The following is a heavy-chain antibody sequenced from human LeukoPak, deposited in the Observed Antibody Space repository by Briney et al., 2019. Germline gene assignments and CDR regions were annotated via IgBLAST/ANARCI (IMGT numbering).Heavy chain of an antibody. CDR2: ILHSGNT. CDR3: ARGIAISPMDV. Sequence: SETLSLTCAVSGYSISSGYYWSWIRLPPGKGLEWIGSILHSGNTFYNPSLKSRVTISVNTSKNQFSLKMNSVTAADTAVYYCARGIAISPMDVWGNGTTVTVSS. V-gene: IGHV4-38-2*01. CDR1: GYSISSGYY. D-gene: IGHD3-9*01. J-gene: IGHJ6*04.